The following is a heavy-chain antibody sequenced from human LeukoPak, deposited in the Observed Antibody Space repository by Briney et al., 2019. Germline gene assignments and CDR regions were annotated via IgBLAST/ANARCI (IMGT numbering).Heavy chain of an antibody. CDR3: ARAHYYDSSGYYDY. J-gene: IGHJ4*02. Sequence: SETLSLTCTVSGGSISSYYWSWIPQPPGKGLEWIGYIYYSGSTNYNPSLKSRVTISVDTSKNQFSLKLSSVTAADTAVYYCARAHYYDSSGYYDYWGQGTLVTVSS. CDR1: GGSISSYY. D-gene: IGHD3-22*01. V-gene: IGHV4-59*01. CDR2: IYYSGST.